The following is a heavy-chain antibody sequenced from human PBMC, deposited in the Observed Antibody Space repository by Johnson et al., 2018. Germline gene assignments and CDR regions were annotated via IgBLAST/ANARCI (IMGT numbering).Heavy chain of an antibody. V-gene: IGHV3-23*04. Sequence: VQLVQSGGGLVKPGGSLRLSCAASGFTFSSYAMSWVRQAPGKGLEWVSAISGSGGSTYYADPVKGRFTIPRDNSKNTLYRQMNSLKAEDTAVYYCVKKPRIAARRYYYYGMDVWGQGTTVTVSS. CDR1: GFTFSSYA. J-gene: IGHJ6*02. CDR3: VKKPRIAARRYYYYGMDV. CDR2: ISGSGGST. D-gene: IGHD6-6*01.